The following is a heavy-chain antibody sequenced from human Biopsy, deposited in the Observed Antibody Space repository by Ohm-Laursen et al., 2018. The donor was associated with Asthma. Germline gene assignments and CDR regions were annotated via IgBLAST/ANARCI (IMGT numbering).Heavy chain of an antibody. CDR1: PGSFSGFF. J-gene: IGHJ6*02. Sequence: GTLSLTCDVYPGSFSGFFWTWIRHSPGKGLGGIGETNERGVTNNNPSLKSRVIISIDTYWNRVSLKLTSVTAADTAVYYCARGPELDVWGQGTTVTVSS. V-gene: IGHV4-34*01. CDR3: ARGPELDV. CDR2: TNERGVT.